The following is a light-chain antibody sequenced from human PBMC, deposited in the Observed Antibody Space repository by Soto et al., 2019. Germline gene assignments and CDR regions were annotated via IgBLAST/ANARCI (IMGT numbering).Light chain of an antibody. CDR1: QSVSSNY. J-gene: IGKJ2*01. Sequence: EIVLTQSPGTLPLSPGERATLSCRASQSVSSNYLVWYQQKPGQAPRPLICGASSRVTVIPDRFGARGSGTVFTLFISILVLEEFVVYYCQRYGNLAFTFGQGSKLAIK. V-gene: IGKV3-20*01. CDR3: QRYGNLAFT. CDR2: GAS.